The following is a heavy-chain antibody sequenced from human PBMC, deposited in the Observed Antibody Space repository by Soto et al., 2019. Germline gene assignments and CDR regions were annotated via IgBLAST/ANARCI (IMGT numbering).Heavy chain of an antibody. J-gene: IGHJ4*02. D-gene: IGHD1-26*01. CDR2: ISNSGSNT. CDR1: GFTFRNYA. V-gene: IGHV3-23*01. Sequence: GGSLRLSCAASGFTFRNYAMSWVRQAPGKGLEWVSSISNSGSNTYYADSVKARFTISRDNSKNTLYLQMNSLRAEDTAVYYCARMYSGSYYFDYWGQGTLVTVSS. CDR3: ARMYSGSYYFDY.